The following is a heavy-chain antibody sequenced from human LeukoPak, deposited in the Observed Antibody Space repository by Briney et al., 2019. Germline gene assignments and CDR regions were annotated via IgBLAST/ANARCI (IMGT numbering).Heavy chain of an antibody. D-gene: IGHD1-26*01. CDR1: GFTFSSYW. CDR2: IKQDGSEK. V-gene: IGHV3-7*01. Sequence: PGGSLRLSCAASGFTFSSYWMSWVRQAPGRGLEWVANIKQDGSEKYYVDSVRGRFTISRDNAKNSLYLQMNSLKAEDTAIYYCAREVGTPQAFDIWGQGTMVTVSS. CDR3: AREVGTPQAFDI. J-gene: IGHJ3*02.